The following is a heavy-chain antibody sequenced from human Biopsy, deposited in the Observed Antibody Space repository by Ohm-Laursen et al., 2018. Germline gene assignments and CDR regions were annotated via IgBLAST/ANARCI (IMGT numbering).Heavy chain of an antibody. V-gene: IGHV3-23*01. J-gene: IGHJ4*02. CDR3: ASDLNGDPSAFDY. Sequence: SLRLSCSASGFTFKNYAMSWVRQAPGKGLDWVSSIDSSAASTFYADSVEGRFTISRDNSKNTLFLQMNSLRAADTAIYYCASDLNGDPSAFDYWGQGTPVTVSS. CDR1: GFTFKNYA. CDR2: IDSSAAST. D-gene: IGHD4-17*01.